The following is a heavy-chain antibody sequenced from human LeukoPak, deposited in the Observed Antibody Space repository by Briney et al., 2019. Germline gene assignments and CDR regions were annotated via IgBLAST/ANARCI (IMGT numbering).Heavy chain of an antibody. V-gene: IGHV3-30*18. D-gene: IGHD1-26*01. Sequence: GGSLRLSCAASGFTFRTYRMHWVRRLPGKGLEWVGSISEDGSKEFYTDSVRGRFTISRDNSKNTLYLQMNTLNSGDTAVYYCAKIRTPGAGDAFDIWGQGTMVTVSS. CDR1: GFTFRTYR. CDR3: AKIRTPGAGDAFDI. CDR2: ISEDGSKE. J-gene: IGHJ3*02.